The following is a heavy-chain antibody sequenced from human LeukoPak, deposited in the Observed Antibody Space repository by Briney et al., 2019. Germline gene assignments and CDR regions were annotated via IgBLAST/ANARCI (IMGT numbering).Heavy chain of an antibody. CDR2: IYTSGST. D-gene: IGHD3-3*01. Sequence: PSETLSLTCTVSGGSISSYYWSWIRQPPGKGLEWIGYIYTSGSTNYNPPLKSRVTISVDTSKNQFSLKLSSVTAADTAVYYCARTMGYYGDYVDYWGQGTLVTVSS. CDR1: GGSISSYY. V-gene: IGHV4-4*09. J-gene: IGHJ4*02. CDR3: ARTMGYYGDYVDY.